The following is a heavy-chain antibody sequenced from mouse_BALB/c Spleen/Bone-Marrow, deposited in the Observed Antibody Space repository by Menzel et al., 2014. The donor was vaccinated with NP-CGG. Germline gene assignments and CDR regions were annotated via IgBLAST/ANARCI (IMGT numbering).Heavy chain of an antibody. V-gene: IGHV1S81*02. Sequence: VQLQESGAELVKPGASVKLSCKASGYTFTSYWMHWVKQRPGQGLEWIGEINPSNGRTNYNEKFKSKATLTADKSSSTAYMQLSSQTSEDSAVYYCARTYFDYWGQGTTLTVSS. J-gene: IGHJ2*01. CDR2: INPSNGRT. CDR1: GYTFTSYW. CDR3: ARTYFDY.